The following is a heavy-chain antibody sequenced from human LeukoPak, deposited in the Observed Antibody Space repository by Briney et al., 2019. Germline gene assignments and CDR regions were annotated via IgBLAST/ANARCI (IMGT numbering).Heavy chain of an antibody. CDR2: IYDSGST. V-gene: IGHV4-59*08. J-gene: IGHJ5*02. Sequence: SETLSLTCTVSGGSISSYYWSWIRQPPGTGLEWIGYIYDSGSTNYNPSLKSRVTISVDTYKNQFSLKLSSVTAAEPAVYYCARSKYGWGNWFDPWGQGILVTVSS. CDR1: GGSISSYY. D-gene: IGHD3-16*01. CDR3: ARSKYGWGNWFDP.